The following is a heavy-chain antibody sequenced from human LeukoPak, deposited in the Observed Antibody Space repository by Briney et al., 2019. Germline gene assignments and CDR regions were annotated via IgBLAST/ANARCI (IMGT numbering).Heavy chain of an antibody. CDR1: GFTFSSYS. CDR3: ARHDYGGNSGDY. D-gene: IGHD4-23*01. CDR2: IGTSTSVI. J-gene: IGHJ4*02. Sequence: PGGSLRLSCAASGFTFSSYSMNWVRQAPGKGLEWVSYIGTSTSVIYYADSVKGRFTISRDNARNSLFLQMNSLKDEDTAVYYCARHDYGGNSGDYWGQGALVTVSS. V-gene: IGHV3-48*02.